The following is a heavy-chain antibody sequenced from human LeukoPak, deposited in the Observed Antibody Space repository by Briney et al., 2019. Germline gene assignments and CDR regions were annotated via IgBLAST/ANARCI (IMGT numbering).Heavy chain of an antibody. Sequence: GEALKISCKGSGYSFTSYWIGWVRQMPGKGLEWMGIIYPGDSDTRYSPSFQGQVTISADKSISTAYLQWSSLKASDTAMYYCTRQAYCGGDCYSNWFDPWGQGTLVTVSS. CDR3: TRQAYCGGDCYSNWFDP. CDR2: IYPGDSDT. V-gene: IGHV5-51*01. J-gene: IGHJ5*02. CDR1: GYSFTSYW. D-gene: IGHD2-21*02.